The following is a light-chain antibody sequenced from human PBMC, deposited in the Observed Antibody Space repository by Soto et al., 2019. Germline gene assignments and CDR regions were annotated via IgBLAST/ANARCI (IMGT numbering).Light chain of an antibody. CDR3: QQRSNWPPST. V-gene: IGKV3-11*01. Sequence: EIVLTQSPATLSLSPGERATLSCRASQSVSSYLAWYQQKPGQAPRLLIYDASNSATGIPARFSGSGSGTDFTLTISSREPEDFAVYYCQQRSNWPPSTFGQGTKVEIK. CDR1: QSVSSY. J-gene: IGKJ1*01. CDR2: DAS.